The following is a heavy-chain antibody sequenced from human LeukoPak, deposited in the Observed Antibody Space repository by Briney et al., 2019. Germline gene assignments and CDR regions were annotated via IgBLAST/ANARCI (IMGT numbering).Heavy chain of an antibody. D-gene: IGHD3-10*01. J-gene: IGHJ4*02. CDR3: ARPSPPGYYGSGSYWI. V-gene: IGHV3-33*01. CDR2: IWYDGSNK. CDR1: GFTFSSYG. Sequence: GGSLRLSCAASGFTFSSYGMHWVRQAPGKGLEWVAVIWYDGSNKYYADSVKGRFTISRDNSKNTLYLQMNSLRAEDTAVYYCARPSPPGYYGSGSYWIWGQGTLVTVSS.